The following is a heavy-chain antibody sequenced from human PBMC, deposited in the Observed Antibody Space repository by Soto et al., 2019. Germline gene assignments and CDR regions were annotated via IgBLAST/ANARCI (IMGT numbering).Heavy chain of an antibody. CDR2: IDPSDSYT. J-gene: IGHJ5*02. V-gene: IGHV5-10-1*01. Sequence: GRSLKISCKGSGYSFTSYWISWVRQMPGKGLEWMGRIDPSDSYTNYSPSFQGHVTISADKSISTAYLQWSSLKASDTAMYYCARHWGSSSSGYGWFDPWGQGTLVTVSS. CDR3: ARHWGSSSSGYGWFDP. D-gene: IGHD6-6*01. CDR1: GYSFTSYW.